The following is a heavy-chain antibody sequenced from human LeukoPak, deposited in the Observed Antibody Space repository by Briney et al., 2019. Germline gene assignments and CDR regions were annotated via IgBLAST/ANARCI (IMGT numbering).Heavy chain of an antibody. J-gene: IGHJ6*03. Sequence: ASVKVSCKASGYTFTGYYMHWVRQAPGQGLEWMGWINPNSGGTDYAQKFQGRVTMTRDTSISTAYMELSRLRSDDTAVYYCATVYVAGFYYYYMDVWGKGTTVTVSS. CDR1: GYTFTGYY. CDR3: ATVYVAGFYYYYMDV. V-gene: IGHV1-2*02. D-gene: IGHD5/OR15-5a*01. CDR2: INPNSGGT.